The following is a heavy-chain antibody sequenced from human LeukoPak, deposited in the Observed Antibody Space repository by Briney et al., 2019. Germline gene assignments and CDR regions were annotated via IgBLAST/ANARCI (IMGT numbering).Heavy chain of an antibody. D-gene: IGHD3-16*01. V-gene: IGHV4-34*01. CDR2: INHSGSN. CDR1: GGSFSGYY. J-gene: IGHJ5*02. CDR3: ARIRDYDR. Sequence: KPSETLSLTCAVYGGSFSGYYWSWVRQPPGKGLEWIAEINHSGSNNYNPSLESRVTISVDKSKNQFSLKLRSVTAADTAVYYCARIRDYDRWGQGTLVTVSS.